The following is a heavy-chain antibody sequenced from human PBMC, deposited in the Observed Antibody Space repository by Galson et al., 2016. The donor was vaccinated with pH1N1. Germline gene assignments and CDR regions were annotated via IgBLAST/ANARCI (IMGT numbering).Heavy chain of an antibody. CDR1: GFSVSTYA. Sequence: SLRLSCAASGFSVSTYAVSWVRQAPGKGLEWVSGLTDHGHTYYADSVKGRFTISRDNSKNTLYLQMNSLRAEDTAVYYCARGLVEMATIWWYFDLWGRGTLVTVSS. J-gene: IGHJ2*01. V-gene: IGHV3-23*01. CDR2: LTDHGHT. CDR3: ARGLVEMATIWWYFDL. D-gene: IGHD5-24*01.